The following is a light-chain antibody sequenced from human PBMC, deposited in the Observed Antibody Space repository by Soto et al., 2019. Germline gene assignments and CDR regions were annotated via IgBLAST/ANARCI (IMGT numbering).Light chain of an antibody. CDR2: GNS. V-gene: IGLV1-40*01. CDR1: SSNIGAGYD. J-gene: IGLJ3*02. Sequence: QSVLTQPPSVSGAPGQRVTISCTGCSSNIGAGYDVHWYQQLPGTAPKLLIYGNSNRPSGVPDRFSGSKSGTSASLAITGLQAEDEADYYCQSYDSSLSGFNWVFGGGTKLTVL. CDR3: QSYDSSLSGFNWV.